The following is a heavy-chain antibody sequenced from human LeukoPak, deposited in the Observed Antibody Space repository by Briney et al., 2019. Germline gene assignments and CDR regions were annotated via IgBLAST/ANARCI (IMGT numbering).Heavy chain of an antibody. CDR2: IYYSGST. Sequence: IPSETLSLTCTVSGGSISSGDYYWSWIRQPPGKGLEWIGYIYYSGSTYYNPSLKSRVTISVDTSKNQFSLKLSSVTAADTAVYYCAREVGRGYCSGGSCYDYYGMDVWGQGTTVTVSS. CDR3: AREVGRGYCSGGSCYDYYGMDV. CDR1: GGSISSGDYY. V-gene: IGHV4-30-4*01. D-gene: IGHD2-15*01. J-gene: IGHJ6*02.